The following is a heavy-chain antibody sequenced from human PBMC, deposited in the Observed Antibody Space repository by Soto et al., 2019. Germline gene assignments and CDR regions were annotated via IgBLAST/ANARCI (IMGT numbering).Heavy chain of an antibody. CDR1: VGSFSGYY. D-gene: IGHD2-8*01. Sequence: SETLSLACPVHVGSFSGYYWSWIRQPPGKGLEWIGEINHSGITNYNPSLKSRVTISVDTSKNQFSLKLSSVTAADTAVYYCAGGYCTNGVCFNPYWFDPWGQGTLVTVSS. V-gene: IGHV4-34*01. J-gene: IGHJ5*02. CDR2: INHSGIT. CDR3: AGGYCTNGVCFNPYWFDP.